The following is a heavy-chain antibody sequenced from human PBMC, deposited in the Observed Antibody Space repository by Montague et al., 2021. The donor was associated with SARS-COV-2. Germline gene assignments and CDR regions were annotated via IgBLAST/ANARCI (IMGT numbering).Heavy chain of an antibody. CDR2: IYHTGST. Sequence: TLSLTCTVSGGSISSGGYYWSWIRQHPGKGLEWIGYIYHTGSTHYXPSLKSRVTISKETSKNHFSLNLSSVTAADSAVYYCARAPAYYDSSGYSYDAFDNWGQGTKVTVSS. V-gene: IGHV4-31*03. J-gene: IGHJ3*02. CDR3: ARAPAYYDSSGYSYDAFDN. D-gene: IGHD3-22*01. CDR1: GGSISSGGYY.